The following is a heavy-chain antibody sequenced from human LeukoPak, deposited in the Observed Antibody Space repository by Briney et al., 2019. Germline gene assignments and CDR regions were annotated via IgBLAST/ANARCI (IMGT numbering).Heavy chain of an antibody. CDR1: GFTFSSYA. V-gene: IGHV3-23*01. Sequence: GGSLRLSCAASGFTFSSYAMSWVRQAPGKGLGWVSVISGSGDSTYYADSVKGRFTISRDNSKNTLYLQMNSLRAEDTAVHYCVKDPVPYSSSGNWFDPWGQGTLVTVSS. J-gene: IGHJ5*02. CDR2: ISGSGDST. CDR3: VKDPVPYSSSGNWFDP. D-gene: IGHD6-6*01.